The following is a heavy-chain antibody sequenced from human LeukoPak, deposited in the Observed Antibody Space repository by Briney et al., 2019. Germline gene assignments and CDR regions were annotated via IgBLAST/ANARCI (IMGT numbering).Heavy chain of an antibody. CDR2: IYTSGST. Sequence: SETLSLTCTVPGGSISSYYWSWVRQPAGKGLEWIGRIYTSGSTNYNPSLKSRVTMSVDTSKNQFSLKLSSVTAADTAVYYCAREQYSSSWQWFDPWGQGTLVTVSS. D-gene: IGHD6-13*01. V-gene: IGHV4-4*07. CDR1: GGSISSYY. CDR3: AREQYSSSWQWFDP. J-gene: IGHJ5*02.